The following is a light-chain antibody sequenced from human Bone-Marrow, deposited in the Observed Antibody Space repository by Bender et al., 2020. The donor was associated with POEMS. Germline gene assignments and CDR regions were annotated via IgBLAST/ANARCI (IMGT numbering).Light chain of an antibody. CDR1: SSDVGSYNL. V-gene: IGLV2-23*02. J-gene: IGLJ2*01. Sequence: QSALTQPASVSGSPGQSITISCTGTSSDVGSYNLVSWYQQHPGKAPKLMIYAVTKRPSGVSNRFSGSKSGSTASLTISGLQAEDEADYFCCSYAGSSIYVVFGGGTKLTVL. CDR3: CSYAGSSIYVV. CDR2: AVT.